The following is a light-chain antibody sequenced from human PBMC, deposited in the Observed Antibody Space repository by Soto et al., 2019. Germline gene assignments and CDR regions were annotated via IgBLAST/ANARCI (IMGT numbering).Light chain of an antibody. CDR2: GVS. CDR3: NSYASVNSPVL. Sequence: QSALTQPASLSGSPGQSITISCTGTSSDVGGYNYVSWYQQHPGKAPRLMIYGVSNRPFGVSSRFSGSKSGNTASLTISGLQSEYEADYYCNSYASVNSPVLFGGGTKLTVL. CDR1: SSDVGGYNY. J-gene: IGLJ2*01. V-gene: IGLV2-14*01.